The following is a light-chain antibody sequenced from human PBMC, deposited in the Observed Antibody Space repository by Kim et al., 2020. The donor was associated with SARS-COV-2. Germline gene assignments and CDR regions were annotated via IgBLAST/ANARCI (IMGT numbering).Light chain of an antibody. CDR1: SGSIASND. CDR2: EDN. CDR3: QSYDSSNQGV. Sequence: KTVTIPCTRSSGSIASNDVQWYQQRPGSPPTTVIYEDNQRPSGVPDRFSGSIDSSSNSASLTISGLKTEDEADYYCQSYDSSNQGVFGGGTQLTVL. V-gene: IGLV6-57*01. J-gene: IGLJ3*02.